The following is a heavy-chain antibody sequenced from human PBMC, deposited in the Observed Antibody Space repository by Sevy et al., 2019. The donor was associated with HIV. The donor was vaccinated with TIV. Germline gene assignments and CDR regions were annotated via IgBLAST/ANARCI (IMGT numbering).Heavy chain of an antibody. Sequence: GGSLRLSCAASGFRFDDYTMNWVRRAPGKGLEWVSDPTWNGDSTAYAESVEGRFTVSRDNDKSSLYLQMDSLRAEDTAVYYCARDRRGYSHKSGYLISDAFDIWGQGTMVTVSS. CDR2: PTWNGDST. CDR3: ARDRRGYSHKSGYLISDAFDI. CDR1: GFRFDDYT. D-gene: IGHD3-3*01. J-gene: IGHJ3*02. V-gene: IGHV3-20*04.